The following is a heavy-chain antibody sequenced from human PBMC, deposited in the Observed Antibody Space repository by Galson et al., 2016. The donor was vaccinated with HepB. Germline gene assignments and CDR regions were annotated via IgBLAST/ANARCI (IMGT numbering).Heavy chain of an antibody. CDR1: GGSINNDNHC. CDR3: ARNEGRPYYFDY. CDR2: IYYSGGT. V-gene: IGHV4-61*01. Sequence: SETLSLTCIVSGGSINNDNHCWGWIRQPPGKGLEWIGNIYYSGGTKYNPSLKSRVTISVDTSKNQFPLKVRSVTAADTAVYYCARNEGRPYYFDYWGQGTLVIVSS. J-gene: IGHJ4*02. D-gene: IGHD3-10*01.